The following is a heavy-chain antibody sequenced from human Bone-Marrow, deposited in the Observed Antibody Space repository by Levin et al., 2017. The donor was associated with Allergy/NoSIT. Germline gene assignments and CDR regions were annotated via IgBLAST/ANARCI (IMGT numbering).Heavy chain of an antibody. CDR1: GFTFDDYA. CDR3: GKGGAVVALYNWFDS. CDR2: ITWNSGKS. Sequence: GGSLRLSCAASGFTFDDYAMYWVRQAPGKGLEWVSGITWNSGKSDYRDSVKGRFTISRDNAKNSLYLQMDSLRAEDTAFYYCGKGGAVVALYNWFDSWGQGTLVTVSS. D-gene: IGHD2-15*01. J-gene: IGHJ5*01. V-gene: IGHV3-9*01.